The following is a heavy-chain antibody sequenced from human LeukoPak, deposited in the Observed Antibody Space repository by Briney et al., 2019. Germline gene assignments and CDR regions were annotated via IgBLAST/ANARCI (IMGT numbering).Heavy chain of an antibody. CDR2: MNPNSGNT. CDR3: ARLENGELAAAD. Sequence: ASVKVSCKASGYTFTSYDINWMRQATGQGLEWMGWMNPNSGNTGYAQKFQGRVTMTRNTSISTAYTELSILRSEDTAVYYCARLENGELAAADWGQGTLVTVYS. CDR1: GYTFTSYD. J-gene: IGHJ4*02. D-gene: IGHD6-13*01. V-gene: IGHV1-8*01.